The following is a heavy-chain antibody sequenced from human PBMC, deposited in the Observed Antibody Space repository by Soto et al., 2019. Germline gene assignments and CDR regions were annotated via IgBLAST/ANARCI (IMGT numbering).Heavy chain of an antibody. Sequence: ASVKVSCKVSGYTFTIYAMHWVRQAPGQRLEWMGWINAGNGNTKYSQKFQGRVTITRDTSASTAYMELSSLRSEDTAVYYCARSIVVVTALHYWGQGTLVTAPQ. D-gene: IGHD2-21*02. J-gene: IGHJ4*02. CDR2: INAGNGNT. CDR1: GYTFTIYA. V-gene: IGHV1-3*01. CDR3: ARSIVVVTALHY.